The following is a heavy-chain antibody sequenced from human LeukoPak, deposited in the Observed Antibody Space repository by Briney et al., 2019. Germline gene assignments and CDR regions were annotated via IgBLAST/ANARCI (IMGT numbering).Heavy chain of an antibody. CDR3: ARDLGWELYYFDY. CDR2: INPNSGGT. J-gene: IGHJ4*02. D-gene: IGHD1-26*01. CDR1: GYTFTGYY. Sequence: ASVKVSCKASGYTFTGYYMHWVRQAPGQGLEWMGWINPNSGGTNCAQKFQGRVTMTRDTSISTAYMELSRLRSDDTAVYYCARDLGWELYYFDYWGQGTLVTVSS. V-gene: IGHV1-2*02.